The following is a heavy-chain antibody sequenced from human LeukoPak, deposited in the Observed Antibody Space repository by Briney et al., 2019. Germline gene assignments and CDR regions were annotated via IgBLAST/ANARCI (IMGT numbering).Heavy chain of an antibody. CDR3: ARQGSGGDYGFWSGYYRGTFDY. J-gene: IGHJ4*02. V-gene: IGHV4-39*01. CDR2: IYYSGST. CDR1: GGSISSSSYY. Sequence: SETLSLACTVSGGSISSSSYYWGWIRQPPGKGLEWIGSIYYSGSTYYNPSLKSRVTISVDTSKNQFSLKLSSVTAADTAVYYCARQGSGGDYGFWSGYYRGTFDYGGKGPLVTVSS. D-gene: IGHD3-3*01.